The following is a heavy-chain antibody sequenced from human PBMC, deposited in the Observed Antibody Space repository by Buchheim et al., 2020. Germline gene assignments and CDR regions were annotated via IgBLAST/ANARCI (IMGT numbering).Heavy chain of an antibody. CDR1: GGTFSSYA. J-gene: IGHJ6*03. D-gene: IGHD2-2*01. CDR2: IIPIFGTA. Sequence: QVQLVQSGAEVKKPGSSVKVSCKASGGTFSSYAISWVRQAPGQGLEWMGGIIPIFGTANYAQKFQGRVTITADKSTSTAYMELSSLRSEDTAVYYCAVAEHEVAPAAISYYYYYMDVWGKGTT. CDR3: AVAEHEVAPAAISYYYYYMDV. V-gene: IGHV1-69*06.